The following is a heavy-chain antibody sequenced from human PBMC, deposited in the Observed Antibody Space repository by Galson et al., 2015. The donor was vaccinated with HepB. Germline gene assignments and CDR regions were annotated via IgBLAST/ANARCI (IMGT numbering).Heavy chain of an antibody. CDR2: IKQDGSEK. CDR1: GFTFSSYW. V-gene: IGHV3-7*03. Sequence: SLRLSCAASGFTFSSYWMSWVRQAPGKGLEWVANIKQDGSEKYYVDSVKGRFTISRDNAKNSLYLQMNSLRAEDTAVYYCARGPIRGGFGELLPLGINWFDPWGQGTLVTVSS. CDR3: ARGPIRGGFGELLPLGINWFDP. J-gene: IGHJ5*02. D-gene: IGHD3-10*01.